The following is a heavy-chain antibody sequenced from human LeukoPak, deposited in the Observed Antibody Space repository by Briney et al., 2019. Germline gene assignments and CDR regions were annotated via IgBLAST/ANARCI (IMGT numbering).Heavy chain of an antibody. Sequence: SETLSLTCAVYGGSFSGYYWSWIRQPPGKGLEWIGSIYYSGSTYYNPSLKSRVTISVDTTENQFSLKVTSVTAADTALYYCAREENTFGSSPGLDYWGQGTLVTVSS. CDR3: AREENTFGSSPGLDY. CDR1: GGSFSGYY. D-gene: IGHD5-18*01. J-gene: IGHJ4*02. V-gene: IGHV4-34*01. CDR2: IYYSGST.